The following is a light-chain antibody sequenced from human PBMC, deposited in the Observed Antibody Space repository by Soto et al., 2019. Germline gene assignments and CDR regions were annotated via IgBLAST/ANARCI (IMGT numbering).Light chain of an antibody. Sequence: QLVLTQPASVSGSPGQSITISCTGTNSDVGGYNYVSWYQQHPGKAPKLIIYEVSDRPSGISTRFSASKSGNTASLTISGLQPEDEADYYCCSYTPNNTWVFGGGTKVTVL. V-gene: IGLV2-14*01. CDR1: NSDVGGYNY. J-gene: IGLJ3*02. CDR3: CSYTPNNTWV. CDR2: EVS.